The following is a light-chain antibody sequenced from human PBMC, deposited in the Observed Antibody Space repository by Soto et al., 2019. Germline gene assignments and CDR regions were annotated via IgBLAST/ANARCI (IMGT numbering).Light chain of an antibody. V-gene: IGLV2-14*01. CDR1: SSDVGGYNY. CDR3: SSYTSSSPHVV. Sequence: QSALTQPASVSGSPGQSITISCTGTSSDVGGYNYVSWYHQHPGKAPKLMIYDVSNRPSGVCNRFSGSKSGNTVSLTISGLQAEDEADYYCSSYTSSSPHVVFGGGTKLTVL. J-gene: IGLJ2*01. CDR2: DVS.